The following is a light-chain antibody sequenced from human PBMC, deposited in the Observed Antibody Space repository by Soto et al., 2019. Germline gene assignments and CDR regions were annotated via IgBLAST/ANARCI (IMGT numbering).Light chain of an antibody. J-gene: IGLJ2*01. CDR1: SSNIGSNT. V-gene: IGLV1-44*01. CDR3: AAWDDSLNAVV. CDR2: SNN. Sequence: QSVLTQPPSASGTPGQRVTISCSGSSSNIGSNTVNWYQQLPGTAPKPLIYSNNQRPSGVPDRFSGSKSGTSASLAISGLQSEDEADYYCAAWDDSLNAVVFGGGTKVTVL.